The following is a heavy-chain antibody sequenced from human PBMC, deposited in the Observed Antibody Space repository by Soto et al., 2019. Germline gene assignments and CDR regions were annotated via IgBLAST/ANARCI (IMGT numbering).Heavy chain of an antibody. J-gene: IGHJ4*02. Sequence: PGGSLRLSCAASGFTFSSYNMNWVRQAPGKGLEWVSSISSSSSYIYYADSVKGRFTISRDNAKNSLYLQMNSLRAEDTAVYYCAKDKEDCFDYWGQGTLVTVSS. CDR2: ISSSSSYI. CDR1: GFTFSSYN. CDR3: AKDKEDCFDY. V-gene: IGHV3-21*01.